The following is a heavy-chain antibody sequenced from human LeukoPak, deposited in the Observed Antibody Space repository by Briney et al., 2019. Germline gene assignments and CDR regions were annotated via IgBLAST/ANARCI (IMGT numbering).Heavy chain of an antibody. J-gene: IGHJ5*02. CDR3: ARVRYCTNGVWGWFDP. Sequence: SQTLSLTCTVSGGFITSGSYYWSWIRQPAGKGLEWIGRIYTSGSTNYNPSLKSRVTISVDTSKNQFSLKLSSVTAADTAVYYCARVRYCTNGVWGWFDPWGQGTLVTVSS. CDR1: GGFITSGSYY. V-gene: IGHV4-61*02. D-gene: IGHD2-8*01. CDR2: IYTSGST.